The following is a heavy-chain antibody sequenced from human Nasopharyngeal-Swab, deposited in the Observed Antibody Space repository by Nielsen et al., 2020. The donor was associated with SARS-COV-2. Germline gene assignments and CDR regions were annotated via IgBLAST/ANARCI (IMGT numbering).Heavy chain of an antibody. CDR1: GFTVSSNY. D-gene: IGHD6-6*01. Sequence: GESLKISCAASGFTVSSNYMNWVRQPPGKGLEWISVLYSGGNTYYAGSVKGRFTISRDNSKSTLYLQMNNLRAEDTAVYYCARSSNYYYYMDVWGKGTTVTVSS. V-gene: IGHV3-66*01. J-gene: IGHJ6*03. CDR2: LYSGGNT. CDR3: ARSSNYYYYMDV.